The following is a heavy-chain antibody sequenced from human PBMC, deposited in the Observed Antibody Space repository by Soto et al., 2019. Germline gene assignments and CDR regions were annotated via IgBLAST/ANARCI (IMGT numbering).Heavy chain of an antibody. CDR3: ARASVYSSSSFLVGYYYGMDV. Sequence: ASVKVSCKASGGTFSSYAISWVRQAPGQGLEWMGGIIPIFGTANYAQKFQGRVTITADESTSTAYMELSSLRSEDTAVYYCARASVYSSSSFLVGYYYGMDVWGQGTTVTVSS. CDR2: IIPIFGTA. J-gene: IGHJ6*02. CDR1: GGTFSSYA. D-gene: IGHD6-6*01. V-gene: IGHV1-69*13.